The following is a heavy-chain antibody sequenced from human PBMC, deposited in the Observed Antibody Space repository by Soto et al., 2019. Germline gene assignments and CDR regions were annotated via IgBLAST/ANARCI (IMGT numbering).Heavy chain of an antibody. CDR2: ISAYNGNT. V-gene: IGHV1-18*01. J-gene: IGHJ3*02. Sequence: GPSVKVSCKASGYTFTSYGISWVRQAPGQGLEWMGWISAYNGNTNYAQKLQGRVNMTTDTSTSTAYMELRSLRSDDTAVYFCARDLHDFWNGYPGDAFDIWGQGTMVTVSS. CDR3: ARDLHDFWNGYPGDAFDI. CDR1: GYTFTSYG. D-gene: IGHD3-3*01.